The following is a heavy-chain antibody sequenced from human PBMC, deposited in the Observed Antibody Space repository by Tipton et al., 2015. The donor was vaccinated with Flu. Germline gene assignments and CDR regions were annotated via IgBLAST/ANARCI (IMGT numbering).Heavy chain of an antibody. CDR2: KYASGGT. D-gene: IGHD3-10*01. CDR3: ARGSGSATGLTFFL. J-gene: IGHJ4*02. Sequence: TLSLTCTVSGGSISNYYWSWIRQPPGKGLEWIGRKYASGGTMYNASLKSRVTMSIDTSKNEFSLKLTSVTAADTAVYYCARGSGSATGLTFFLWGQGTLVTVSS. CDR1: GGSISNYY. V-gene: IGHV4-4*07.